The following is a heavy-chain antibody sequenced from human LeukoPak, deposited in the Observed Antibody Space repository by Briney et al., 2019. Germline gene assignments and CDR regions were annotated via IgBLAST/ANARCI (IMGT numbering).Heavy chain of an antibody. V-gene: IGHV4-31*03. Sequence: PSETLSLTCTVSGVSISSDNYYWSWIRQHPGKGLEWIGYIYYSGSTYYNPSLKSRVTISVDSSKNQFSLCLTSVTAADTAVYYCARENYYDSSGIFDYWGQGTLVTVSS. J-gene: IGHJ4*02. CDR2: IYYSGST. D-gene: IGHD3-22*01. CDR3: ARENYYDSSGIFDY. CDR1: GVSISSDNYY.